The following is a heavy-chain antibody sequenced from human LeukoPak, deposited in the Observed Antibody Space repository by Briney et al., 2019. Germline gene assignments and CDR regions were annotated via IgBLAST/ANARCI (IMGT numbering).Heavy chain of an antibody. V-gene: IGHV3-30*02. CDR2: IRYDGSNK. Sequence: PGGSLRLSCAASGFTFSSYGMHWVRQAPGKGLEWVAFIRYDGSNKYYADSVKGRFTISRDNAKNSLYLQMNSLRAEDTALYYCAKDYYGSGSYGYYFDYWGQGTLVTVSS. D-gene: IGHD3-10*01. J-gene: IGHJ4*02. CDR3: AKDYYGSGSYGYYFDY. CDR1: GFTFSSYG.